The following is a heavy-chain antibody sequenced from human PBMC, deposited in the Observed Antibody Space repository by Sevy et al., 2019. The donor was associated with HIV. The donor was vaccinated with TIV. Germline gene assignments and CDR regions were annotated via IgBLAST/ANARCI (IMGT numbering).Heavy chain of an antibody. Sequence: GGSLRLSCAASGFTFSDYPMHWVRQAPGKGLEWVAVIWYDGIKKYYAESVKGRTTISRDNSENKLYLHMNSLRTEDTALYCCARDSNTGYYYYFAMDVWGQGTTVTVSS. CDR1: GFTFSDYP. J-gene: IGHJ6*02. D-gene: IGHD2-8*02. V-gene: IGHV3-30-3*01. CDR2: IWYDGIKK. CDR3: ARDSNTGYYYYFAMDV.